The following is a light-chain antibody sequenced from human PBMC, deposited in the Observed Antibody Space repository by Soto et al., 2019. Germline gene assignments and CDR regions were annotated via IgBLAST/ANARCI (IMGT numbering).Light chain of an antibody. J-gene: IGKJ1*01. Sequence: EIVLTQSPAALSVSPGERATLSCWASQSVGTTLNWYQQKPGQAPRLLIYDASNRATGIPARFSGSGSGTDFTLTISSLEPEDFAVYYCQQRSNWPPWTFGQGAKVDIK. CDR3: QQRSNWPPWT. CDR2: DAS. V-gene: IGKV3-11*01. CDR1: QSVGTT.